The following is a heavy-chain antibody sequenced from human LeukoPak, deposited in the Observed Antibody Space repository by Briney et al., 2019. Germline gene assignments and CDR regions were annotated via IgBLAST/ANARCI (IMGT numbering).Heavy chain of an antibody. D-gene: IGHD5-24*01. CDR3: AKDGGDGYTGDAFDI. CDR1: GFTFSTYA. Sequence: PGGSLRLSCAASGFTFSTYAMSWVRQAPGMGLEWVSGISASGGSIFYADSVKGRFTISRDTSKNMVYLQMNSLRAEDTAIYYCAKDGGDGYTGDAFDIWGQGTMVTVSS. CDR2: ISASGGSI. V-gene: IGHV3-23*01. J-gene: IGHJ3*02.